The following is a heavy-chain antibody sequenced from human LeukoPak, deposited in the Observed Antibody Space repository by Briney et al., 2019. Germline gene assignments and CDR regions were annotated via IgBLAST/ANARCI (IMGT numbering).Heavy chain of an antibody. CDR3: ARAGLWDYYDSSGYLY. V-gene: IGHV4-39*07. D-gene: IGHD3-22*01. CDR1: GGSISSSSYY. Sequence: SETLSLTCTVSGGSISSSSYYWGWIRQPPGKGLEWIGSIYYSGSTYYNPSLKSRVTISVDTSKNQFSLKLSSVTAADTAVYYCARAGLWDYYDSSGYLYWGQGTLVTVSS. CDR2: IYYSGST. J-gene: IGHJ4*02.